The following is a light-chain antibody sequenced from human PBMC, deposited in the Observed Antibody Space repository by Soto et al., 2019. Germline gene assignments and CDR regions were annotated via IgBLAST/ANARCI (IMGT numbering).Light chain of an antibody. V-gene: IGKV1-5*01. Sequence: DIQVTQSAATVSASVGDSVTITCRASQSISHWLAWYQQKPGKAPKFLIYDASSLESGVPSRFSGSGSGTEFTLTISSLQPDDFATYYCQQYDSVLGTFGPGTKVDI. CDR1: QSISHW. CDR2: DAS. CDR3: QQYDSVLGT. J-gene: IGKJ1*01.